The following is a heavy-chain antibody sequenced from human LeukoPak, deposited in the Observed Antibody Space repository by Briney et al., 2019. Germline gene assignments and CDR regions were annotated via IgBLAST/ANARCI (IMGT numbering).Heavy chain of an antibody. Sequence: GASVKVFCKASGYTFTSYGISWVRQDPGQGLEWMGWISAYNGNTNYAQKLQGRVTMTTDTSTSTAYMGLRSLRSDDTAVYYCARDVLRFLEWSLAFDYWGQGTLVTVSS. V-gene: IGHV1-18*01. D-gene: IGHD3-3*01. CDR1: GYTFTSYG. J-gene: IGHJ4*02. CDR2: ISAYNGNT. CDR3: ARDVLRFLEWSLAFDY.